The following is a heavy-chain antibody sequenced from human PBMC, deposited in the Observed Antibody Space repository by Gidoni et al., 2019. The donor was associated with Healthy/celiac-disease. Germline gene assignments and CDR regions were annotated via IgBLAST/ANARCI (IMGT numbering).Heavy chain of an antibody. CDR2: ISGSGGST. Sequence: VQLLESGGGWVQPGGSLRLSCAAAVFTFSSYAMSWVRQAPVKGLEWVSAISGSGGSTYYSDSVKGRFTISRDNSKNTLYLQMNSLRAEDTAVYYCAKSWTPEPLFQHWGQGTLVTVSS. D-gene: IGHD5-12*01. CDR1: VFTFSSYA. V-gene: IGHV3-23*01. J-gene: IGHJ1*01. CDR3: AKSWTPEPLFQH.